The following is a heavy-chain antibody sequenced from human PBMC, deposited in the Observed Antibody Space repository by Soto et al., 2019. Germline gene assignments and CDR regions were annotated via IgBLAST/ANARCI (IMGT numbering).Heavy chain of an antibody. V-gene: IGHV3-66*01. CDR3: AGAGGGLDY. Sequence: EVQLVESGGGLVQPGESLRLSCAASGFTVSNYHMTWVRQAPGKGLEWVSAVYADGATSHADSVKDRFTVSRDNSRNTLNFQMGGLKAEDQAVFYCAGAGGGLDYWGQGTLVTVSS. D-gene: IGHD3-10*01. CDR1: GFTVSNYH. CDR2: VYADGAT. J-gene: IGHJ4*02.